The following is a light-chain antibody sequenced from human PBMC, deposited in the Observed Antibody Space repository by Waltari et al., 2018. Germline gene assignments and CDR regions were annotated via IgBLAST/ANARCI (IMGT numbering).Light chain of an antibody. V-gene: IGKV3-20*01. J-gene: IGKJ4*01. CDR2: RVS. CDR1: EGVRNNY. Sequence: ELVLTQSPGTLSLSPGERATLYCTASEGVRNNYLAWYQQKPGQAPRLLISRVSRRATGISDRFSGSGSWTDFTLTISRLEPEDFAVYYCQQYSSAPLTFGGGTKVEIK. CDR3: QQYSSAPLT.